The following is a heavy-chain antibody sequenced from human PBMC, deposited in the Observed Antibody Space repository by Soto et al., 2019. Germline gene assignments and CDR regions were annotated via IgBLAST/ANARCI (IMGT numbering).Heavy chain of an antibody. CDR1: GDTFNNHA. D-gene: IGHD3-16*01. Sequence: QVQLVQSGAEVKKPGSSARVSCKASGDTFNNHAFSWVRQAPGQGLEWMGSIIPMFRTTDYAQRFQGRVTITADESTTTVYLDLISLRSDDTAIYYFARVDSILLEGEEWFDPWGQGTLVTVSS. V-gene: IGHV1-69*18. J-gene: IGHJ5*02. CDR3: ARVDSILLEGEEWFDP. CDR2: IIPMFRTT.